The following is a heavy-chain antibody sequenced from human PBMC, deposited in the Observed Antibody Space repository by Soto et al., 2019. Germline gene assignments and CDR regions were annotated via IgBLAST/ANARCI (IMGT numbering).Heavy chain of an antibody. J-gene: IGHJ4*02. CDR3: ARGPSDSYGYFDY. Sequence: SETLSLTCTVSGGSISSSSYYWGWIRQPPGKGLEWIGSIYYSGSTYYNPSLKSRVTISVDTSKNQFSLKLSFVTAADTAVYYCARGPSDSYGYFDYWGQGTLVTVSS. V-gene: IGHV4-39*01. D-gene: IGHD5-18*01. CDR2: IYYSGST. CDR1: GGSISSSSYY.